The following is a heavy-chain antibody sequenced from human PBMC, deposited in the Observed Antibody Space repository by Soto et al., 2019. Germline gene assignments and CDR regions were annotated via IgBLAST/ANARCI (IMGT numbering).Heavy chain of an antibody. V-gene: IGHV3-30-3*01. CDR3: AISAPNDSSGYYFDY. J-gene: IGHJ4*02. CDR1: GFTFSSYA. Sequence: GGSLRLSCAASGFTFSSYAMHWVRQAPGKGLEWVAVISYDGSNKYYADSVKGRFTISRDNSKNTLYLQMNSLRAEDTAVYYCAISAPNDSSGYYFDYWGQGTLVTVSS. CDR2: ISYDGSNK. D-gene: IGHD3-22*01.